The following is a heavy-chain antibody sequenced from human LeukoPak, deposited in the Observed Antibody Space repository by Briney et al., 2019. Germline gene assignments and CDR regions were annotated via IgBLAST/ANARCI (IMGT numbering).Heavy chain of an antibody. CDR1: GYTFTSYG. CDR3: ARESPGPYDILTGYYTTTSSKYDY. Sequence: ASVKVSCKASGYTFTSYGISWVRQAPGQGLEWMGWISAYNGNTNYAQKLQGRVTMTTDTSTSTAYMELRSLRSDDTAVYYCARESPGPYDILTGYYTTTSSKYDYWGQGTLVTVSS. D-gene: IGHD3-9*01. V-gene: IGHV1-18*01. CDR2: ISAYNGNT. J-gene: IGHJ4*02.